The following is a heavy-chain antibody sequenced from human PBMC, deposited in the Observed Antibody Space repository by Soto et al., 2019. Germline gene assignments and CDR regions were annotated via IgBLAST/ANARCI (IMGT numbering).Heavy chain of an antibody. D-gene: IGHD2-2*01. CDR2: ISGSGGST. V-gene: IGHV3-23*01. Sequence: PGGSLRLSCAASGFTFSSYAMSWVRQAPGKGLEWVSAISGSGGSTYYADSVKGRFTISRDNSKNTLYLQMNSLRAEDTAVYYCAKDATVVVPAACGFDYYYYMDAWGKGNTVTVSS. J-gene: IGHJ6*03. CDR3: AKDATVVVPAACGFDYYYYMDA. CDR1: GFTFSSYA.